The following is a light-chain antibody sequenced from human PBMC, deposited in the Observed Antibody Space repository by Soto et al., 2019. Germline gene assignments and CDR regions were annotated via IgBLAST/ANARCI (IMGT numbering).Light chain of an antibody. CDR3: RSYTRGITGYV. CDR2: EFS. J-gene: IGLJ1*01. Sequence: QSALTQPASVSGSPGQSITISCTGTSSDVGGYNYVSWYQQHPGEAPKLMIYEFSNRPSGVSNRFSVSKSGNTASLPISGLQGEDVAGYYCRSYTRGITGYVFGTGTKLTVL. V-gene: IGLV2-14*01. CDR1: SSDVGGYNY.